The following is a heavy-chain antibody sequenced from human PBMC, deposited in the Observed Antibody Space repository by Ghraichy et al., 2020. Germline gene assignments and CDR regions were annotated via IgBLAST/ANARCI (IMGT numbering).Heavy chain of an antibody. J-gene: IGHJ4*02. CDR1: GGSFSGYY. D-gene: IGHD3-10*01. CDR3: ARVCYYGSGSYYKTPHRYYFDY. V-gene: IGHV4-34*01. Sequence: SQTLSLTCAVYGGSFSGYYWSWIRQPPGKGLEWIGEINHSGSTNYNQSLKSRVTISVDTSKNQFSLKLSSVTAADTAVYYCARVCYYGSGSYYKTPHRYYFDYWGQGTLVTVSS. CDR2: INHSGST.